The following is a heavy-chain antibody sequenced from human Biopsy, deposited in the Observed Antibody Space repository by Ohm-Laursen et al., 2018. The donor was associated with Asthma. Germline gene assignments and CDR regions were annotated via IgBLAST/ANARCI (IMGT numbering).Heavy chain of an antibody. CDR3: ASSGGNYGYYGMDV. Sequence: SSVKVSCKPSGGTLSSHAISWVRQAPGQGLEWMGGIIPIFDTPIYAQKFQGRVTITADESTSTASMELSSLRSEDTAVYYCASSGGNYGYYGMDVWGQGTTVTVSS. D-gene: IGHD4-11*01. V-gene: IGHV1-69*01. CDR1: GGTLSSHA. CDR2: IIPIFDTP. J-gene: IGHJ6*02.